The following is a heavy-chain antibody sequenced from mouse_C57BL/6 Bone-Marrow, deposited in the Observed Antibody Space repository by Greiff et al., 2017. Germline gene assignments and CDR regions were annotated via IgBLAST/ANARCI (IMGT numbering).Heavy chain of an antibody. Sequence: EVQLVESGGDFVKPGGSLKLSCAASGFTFSSYGMSWVRQTPDKRLEWVATISSGGSYTYYPDSVKGRFTISRDTANNTLYLQLSSLKSEDTAMYYCARRGYPWFAYWGQGTLVTVSA. V-gene: IGHV5-6*01. J-gene: IGHJ3*01. CDR2: ISSGGSYT. CDR1: GFTFSSYG. CDR3: ARRGYPWFAY. D-gene: IGHD3-1*01.